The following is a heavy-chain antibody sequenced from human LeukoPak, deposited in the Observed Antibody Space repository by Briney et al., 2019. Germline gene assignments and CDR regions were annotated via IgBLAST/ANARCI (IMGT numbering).Heavy chain of an antibody. CDR2: ISYDGRNE. V-gene: IGHV3-30*03. D-gene: IGHD2-2*01. CDR1: GFTFSDYG. Sequence: GGSLRLSCVASGFTFSDYGMLWVRQPPGKGLEWVAVISYDGRNEHYADSVKGRFTISRDNSKNTVFLQMNSLRAEDTAVYYCAREDTPVPATTYFDYWGQGTLVTVSS. CDR3: AREDTPVPATTYFDY. J-gene: IGHJ4*02.